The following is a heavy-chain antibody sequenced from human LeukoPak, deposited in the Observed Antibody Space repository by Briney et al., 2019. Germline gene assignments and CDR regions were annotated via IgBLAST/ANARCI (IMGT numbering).Heavy chain of an antibody. Sequence: SVKVSCKASGGTFSNYAISWVRQAPGQRLEWMGRISPISGKENNAQKFQGRVTIMADKSTSTVYMELSSLRSEDTAVYYCARDSAGWWFDPWGQGTLVTVSS. J-gene: IGHJ5*02. CDR1: GGTFSNYA. D-gene: IGHD2-15*01. V-gene: IGHV1-69*04. CDR2: ISPISGKE. CDR3: ARDSAGWWFDP.